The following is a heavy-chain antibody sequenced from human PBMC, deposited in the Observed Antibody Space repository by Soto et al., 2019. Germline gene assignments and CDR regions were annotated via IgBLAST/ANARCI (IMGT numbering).Heavy chain of an antibody. CDR3: AAAPRY. V-gene: IGHV4-59*01. Sequence: SETLSLTCTVSGGSISTYYWSWVRQPPGKGLEWIGYIYDSGSTNYNPSLKSRVTISVDTSKNQFSLRLTSVTAADTAVYYCAAAPRYWGRGTLVTVSS. D-gene: IGHD2-15*01. CDR1: GGSISTYY. CDR2: IYDSGST. J-gene: IGHJ2*01.